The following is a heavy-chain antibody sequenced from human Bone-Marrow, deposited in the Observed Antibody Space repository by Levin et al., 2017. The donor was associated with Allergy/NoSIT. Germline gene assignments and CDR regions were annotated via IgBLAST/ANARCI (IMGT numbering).Heavy chain of an antibody. Sequence: GESLKISCEASGFSFTSYYMTWVRQAPGKGLEWVANIKQDGSEKYYVDSVKGRFTISRDNAKNSLYLQMNSLRVEDTAVYFCARGGAVDSWGQGTLVTVSS. CDR3: ARGGAVDS. J-gene: IGHJ4*02. CDR2: IKQDGSEK. CDR1: GFSFTSYY. V-gene: IGHV3-7*04.